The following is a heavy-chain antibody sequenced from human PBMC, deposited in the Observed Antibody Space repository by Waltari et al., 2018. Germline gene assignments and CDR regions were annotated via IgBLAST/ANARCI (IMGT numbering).Heavy chain of an antibody. Sequence: QVQLQQWGAGLLKPSETLSLTCAVYGGSFSGHYWSWIRQPPGKGLEWIGEMHHSVSTNYDPSLKSRVTISVDTSKNQFSLRLGSVTAADTAVYYCARGYSSSSLYYYYYYMDVWGKGTTVTVSS. CDR2: MHHSVST. CDR1: GGSFSGHY. J-gene: IGHJ6*03. V-gene: IGHV4-34*01. CDR3: ARGYSSSSLYYYYYYMDV. D-gene: IGHD6-6*01.